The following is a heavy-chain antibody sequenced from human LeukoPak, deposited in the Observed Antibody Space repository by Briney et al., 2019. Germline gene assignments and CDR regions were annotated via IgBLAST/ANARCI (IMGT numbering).Heavy chain of an antibody. CDR1: GGTFSSYA. CDR2: IIPIFGTA. V-gene: IGHV1-69*01. J-gene: IGHJ5*02. D-gene: IGHD3-16*02. Sequence: GSSVKVSCKASGGTFSSYATSWVRQAPGQGLEWMGGIIPIFGTANYAQKFQGRVTITADESTSTAYMELSSLRSEDTAVYYCARDLRLGELSLGWFDPWGQGTLVTVSS. CDR3: ARDLRLGELSLGWFDP.